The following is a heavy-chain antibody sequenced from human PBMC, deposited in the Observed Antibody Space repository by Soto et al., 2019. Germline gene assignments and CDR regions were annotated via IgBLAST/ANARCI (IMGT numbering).Heavy chain of an antibody. D-gene: IGHD3-10*01. CDR2: IYYSGST. CDR3: ARGPLWFGELADFQD. CDR1: VGSISSYY. V-gene: IGHV4-59*01. Sequence: PSETLSLTCTVSVGSISSYYWSLIRQPPGKGLECIWYIYYSGSTNYNPSLKSRVTISVDTSKNQFSLKLSSVTAADTAVYYCARGPLWFGELADFQDWGQGTMVTVSS. J-gene: IGHJ1*01.